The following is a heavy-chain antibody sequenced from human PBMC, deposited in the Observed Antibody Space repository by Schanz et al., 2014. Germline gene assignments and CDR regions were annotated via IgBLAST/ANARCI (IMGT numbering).Heavy chain of an antibody. CDR3: AKTPREYCNYDNCPNWFDS. Sequence: EVQLLESGGGLVQPGGSLRLSCEASGFSFGNYAMTWVRQIPGKGLEWVSAISASGGTTYYADSVKGRFTISRDNSKNTLYLQMNSLRAEDTAVYYCAKTPREYCNYDNCPNWFDSWGQGTLVTASS. D-gene: IGHD2-15*01. CDR1: GFSFGNYA. J-gene: IGHJ5*01. CDR2: ISASGGTT. V-gene: IGHV3-23*01.